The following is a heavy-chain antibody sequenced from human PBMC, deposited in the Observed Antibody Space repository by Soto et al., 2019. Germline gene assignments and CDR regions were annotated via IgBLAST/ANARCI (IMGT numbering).Heavy chain of an antibody. CDR3: VKGRDAAEAAPTYYYYYLDV. V-gene: IGHV3-7*01. CDR2: VNDGGNTK. J-gene: IGHJ6*03. D-gene: IGHD6-6*01. CDR1: GLTCRGYW. Sequence: EVQLVESGGGLVQPGGSLRLSCEASGLTCRGYWMNWLRQAPGKGLEWVANVNDGGNTKHYVDSVKGRFTISWDSAQKSLYLQMDSLRVEDTAVYYCVKGRDAAEAAPTYYYYYLDVWGKGTTVTVSS.